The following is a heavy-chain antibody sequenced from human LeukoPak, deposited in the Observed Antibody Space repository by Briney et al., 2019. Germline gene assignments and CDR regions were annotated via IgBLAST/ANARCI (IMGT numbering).Heavy chain of an antibody. CDR1: GFTFSTYG. D-gene: IGHD1-26*01. CDR3: AKDLHPMVGAKTFDC. V-gene: IGHV3-30*02. J-gene: IGHJ4*02. Sequence: GGSLRLSCAASGFTFSTYGMHWVREAPGKGLEGVAFIRSDGSNKYYADSVKGRFTISRDTSKNTLFVEINSLRAEDTAVYYCAKDLHPMVGAKTFDCWGQGTLVTVSS. CDR2: IRSDGSNK.